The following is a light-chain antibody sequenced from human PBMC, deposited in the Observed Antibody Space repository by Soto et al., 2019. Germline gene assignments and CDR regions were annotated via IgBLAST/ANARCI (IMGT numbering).Light chain of an antibody. V-gene: IGLV2-23*02. CDR2: EVS. Sequence: QSVLTQPASVSGSPGQSITISCTGTSSDVGNYDYVSWYQQHPGKAPKLMIYEVSERPSGVSTRFSGSKSGNMASLTISGLQPEDEAEYYCCSYATPRQFGGGTKLTVL. CDR3: CSYATPRQ. CDR1: SSDVGNYDY. J-gene: IGLJ3*02.